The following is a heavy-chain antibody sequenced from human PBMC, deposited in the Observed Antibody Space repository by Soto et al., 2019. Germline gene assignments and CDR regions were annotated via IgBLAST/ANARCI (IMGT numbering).Heavy chain of an antibody. V-gene: IGHV1-2*04. Sequence: ASVKVSCKASGYTFTGYYMHWVRQAPGQGLEWMGWINPNSGGTNYAQKFQGWVTMTRDTSISTAYMELSRLRSDDTAVYYCARGMGIAVAGIDYWGQGTLVTVSS. J-gene: IGHJ4*02. D-gene: IGHD6-19*01. CDR1: GYTFTGYY. CDR2: INPNSGGT. CDR3: ARGMGIAVAGIDY.